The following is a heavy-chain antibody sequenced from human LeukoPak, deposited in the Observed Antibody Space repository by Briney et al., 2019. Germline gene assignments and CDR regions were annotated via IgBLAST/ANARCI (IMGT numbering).Heavy chain of an antibody. CDR2: INHSGST. CDR3: ASYLGGGGDY. V-gene: IGHV4-34*01. Sequence: SETLSLTCAVYGGSFSGYYWSWIRQPPGKGLEWIGEINHSGSTNYNPSLKSRVTISVDTSKNQFSLKLSSVTAADTAVYYCASYLGGGGDYWGQGTLVTVSS. D-gene: IGHD2-15*01. J-gene: IGHJ4*02. CDR1: GGSFSGYY.